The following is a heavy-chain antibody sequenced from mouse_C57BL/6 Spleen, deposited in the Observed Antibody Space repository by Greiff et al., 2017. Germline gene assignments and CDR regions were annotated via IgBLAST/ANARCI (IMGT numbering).Heavy chain of an antibody. CDR1: GFNIKDDY. CDR3: TATVVASMDY. J-gene: IGHJ4*01. D-gene: IGHD1-1*01. CDR2: IEPENGDT. Sequence: QLQQSGAELVRPGASVKLSCTASGFNIKDDYMHWVKQRPEQGLEWIGWIEPENGDTEYASKFQGKATITADTSSNTAYLQLSSLTSEDTAVYYCTATVVASMDYWGQGTSVTVSS. V-gene: IGHV14-4*01.